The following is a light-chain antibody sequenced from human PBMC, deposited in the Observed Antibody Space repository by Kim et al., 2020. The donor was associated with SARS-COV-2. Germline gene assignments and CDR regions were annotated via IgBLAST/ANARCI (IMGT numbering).Light chain of an antibody. CDR3: SSYIRSSTYYV. V-gene: IGLV2-14*03. CDR1: SSDVGGYNY. Sequence: QSITSSCTGTSSDVGGYNYVSWYQQHPGKAPKLMIFDVSNRPSGVSNRFSGSKSGNTASLTISGLQAEDEADYYCSSYIRSSTYYVFGSGTKVTVL. J-gene: IGLJ1*01. CDR2: DVS.